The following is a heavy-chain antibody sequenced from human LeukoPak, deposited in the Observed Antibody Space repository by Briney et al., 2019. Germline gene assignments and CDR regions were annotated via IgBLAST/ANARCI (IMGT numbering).Heavy chain of an antibody. CDR2: INHSGRT. J-gene: IGHJ6*03. D-gene: IGHD3-22*01. CDR1: GGSFSGYY. V-gene: IGHV4-34*01. Sequence: SETLSLTCAVYGGSFSGYYWSWLRQPPGKGLEWSGEINHSGRTNYNTSLKRRITISIDTSKNQLSLKLSSVTAADTAVYYCARQLMIDYYYSYYYMDVWGRGTTVTISS. CDR3: ARQLMIDYYYSYYYMDV.